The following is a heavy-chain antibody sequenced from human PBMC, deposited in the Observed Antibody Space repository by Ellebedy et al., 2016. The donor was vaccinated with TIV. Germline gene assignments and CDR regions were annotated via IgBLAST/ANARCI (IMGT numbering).Heavy chain of an antibody. J-gene: IGHJ6*02. D-gene: IGHD6-19*01. CDR3: ARHERDIAVAGPSYGMDV. Sequence: KVSCKGSGYSFTSYWIGWVRQMPGKGLEWMGIIYPGDSDIRYSPSFHGQVTISADKSIRTAYLQWSSLEASDTAMYYCARHERDIAVAGPSYGMDVWGQGTTVTVSS. CDR2: IYPGDSDI. CDR1: GYSFTSYW. V-gene: IGHV5-51*01.